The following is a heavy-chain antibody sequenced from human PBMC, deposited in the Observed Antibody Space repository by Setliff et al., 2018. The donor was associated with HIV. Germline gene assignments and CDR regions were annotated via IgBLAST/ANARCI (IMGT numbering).Heavy chain of an antibody. CDR3: ARVGEMATIGYSYYYMDV. V-gene: IGHV1-69*13. Sequence: ASVKVSCKASGVTFRRFAFGWVRQAPGQGLEWMGGIIPMFGTTNYAQKFQGRVTITADESTSTVYMELTSLRFEDTAVYYCARVGEMATIGYSYYYMDVWGKGTTVTVSS. CDR1: GVTFRRFA. CDR2: IIPMFGTT. J-gene: IGHJ6*03. D-gene: IGHD5-12*01.